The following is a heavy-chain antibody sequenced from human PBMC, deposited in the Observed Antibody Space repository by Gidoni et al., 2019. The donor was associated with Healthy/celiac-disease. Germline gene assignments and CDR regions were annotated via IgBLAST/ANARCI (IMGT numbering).Heavy chain of an antibody. V-gene: IGHV2-70*15. CDR2: IDWDDDK. D-gene: IGHD5-18*01. J-gene: IGHJ6*02. CDR1: GFSLSTSGMC. CDR3: ARTLSRGYTPPYYYYYGMDV. Sequence: QVTLRESGPALVKPTQTLTLTCTFSGFSLSTSGMCVSWIRQPPGKALEWLARIDWDDDKYYSTSLKTRLTISKDTSKNQVVLTMTNMDPVDTATYYCARTLSRGYTPPYYYYYGMDVWGQGTTVTVSS.